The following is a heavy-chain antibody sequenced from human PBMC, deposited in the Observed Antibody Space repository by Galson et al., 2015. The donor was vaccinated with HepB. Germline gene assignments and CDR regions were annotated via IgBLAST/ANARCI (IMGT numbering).Heavy chain of an antibody. V-gene: IGHV3-21*01. D-gene: IGHD3-22*01. CDR2: ISSSSSYI. CDR3: ARENLDYYDSSGYYYRGDY. CDR1: GFTFSSYS. Sequence: SLRLSCAASGFTFSSYSMNWVRQAPGKGLEWVSSISSSSSYIYYADSVKGRFTISRDNAKNSLYLQMNSLRAEDTAVYYCARENLDYYDSSGYYYRGDYWGQGTLVTVSS. J-gene: IGHJ4*02.